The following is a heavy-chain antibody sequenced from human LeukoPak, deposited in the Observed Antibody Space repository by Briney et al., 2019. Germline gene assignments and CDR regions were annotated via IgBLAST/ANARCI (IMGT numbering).Heavy chain of an antibody. D-gene: IGHD2-8*01. J-gene: IGHJ3*02. Sequence: SETLSLTCTVSGYSISSGYYWGWIRQPPGKGLEWIGSIYHSGSTYYNPSLKSRVTISVDTSKNQFSLKLSSVTAADTAVYYCARGYCTNGVCRDAFDIWGQGTMVTVSS. V-gene: IGHV4-38-2*02. CDR2: IYHSGST. CDR1: GYSISSGYY. CDR3: ARGYCTNGVCRDAFDI.